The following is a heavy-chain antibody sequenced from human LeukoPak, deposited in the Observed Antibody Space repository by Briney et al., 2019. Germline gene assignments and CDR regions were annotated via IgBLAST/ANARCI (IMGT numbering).Heavy chain of an antibody. D-gene: IGHD3-10*01. CDR1: GGSISSGGYS. Sequence: SETLSLTCAVSGGSISSGGYSWGWIRQPPGKGLEWIGYIYHSGSTYYNPSLKSRVTISVARSKNQFSLKLSSVTAGDTAMYYCARGSNTMVREVMNGYFDYWGQGTLVTVSS. J-gene: IGHJ4*02. CDR3: ARGSNTMVREVMNGYFDY. CDR2: IYHSGST. V-gene: IGHV4-30-2*01.